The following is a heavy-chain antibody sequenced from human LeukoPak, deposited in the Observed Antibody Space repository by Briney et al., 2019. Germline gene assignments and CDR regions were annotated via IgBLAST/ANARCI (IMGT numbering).Heavy chain of an antibody. CDR2: ISSSSTYI. Sequence: PGGSLRLSCAASGFTFSSYSMNWVRQAPGKGREWVSSISSSSTYIYYADSLKGRFTISRDNAKNSLYLQMDSLRAEDTAVYYCARGSILSGSYSSPDYWGQGTLVTVSS. J-gene: IGHJ4*02. V-gene: IGHV3-21*01. CDR3: ARGSILSGSYSSPDY. CDR1: GFTFSSYS. D-gene: IGHD1-26*01.